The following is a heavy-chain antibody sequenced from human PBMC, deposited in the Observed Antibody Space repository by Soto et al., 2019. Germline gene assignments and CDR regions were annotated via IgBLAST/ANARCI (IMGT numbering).Heavy chain of an antibody. V-gene: IGHV3-48*03. D-gene: IGHD1-26*01. J-gene: IGHJ4*02. CDR2: ISSSGSTI. CDR1: GVTVSSYE. CDR3: ARDTGAGALDY. Sequence: PGGSLRLPCAASGVTVSSYEMNWVRQAQGKGLEWASYISSSGSTIDYADSVKGQFTISRDNTKNSLFLQMDSLRAEHTAVYYCARDTGAGALDYWGQGTLVPVSS.